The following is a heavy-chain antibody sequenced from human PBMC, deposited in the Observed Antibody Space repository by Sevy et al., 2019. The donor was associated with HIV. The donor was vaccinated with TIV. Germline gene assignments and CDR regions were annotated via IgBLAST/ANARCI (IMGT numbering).Heavy chain of an antibody. Sequence: ASVKVSCKASGYTLTNYPICWVRQAPGQGLEWVGCLRTLNGETKFAQKVQGRASMTTDTSTSTAYMELRSLRSDDTAVYYCARDSDGSGHHYLDYFDYWGQGTLVTVSS. CDR2: LRTLNGET. CDR3: ARDSDGSGHHYLDYFDY. J-gene: IGHJ4*02. D-gene: IGHD3-22*01. CDR1: GYTLTNYP. V-gene: IGHV1-18*01.